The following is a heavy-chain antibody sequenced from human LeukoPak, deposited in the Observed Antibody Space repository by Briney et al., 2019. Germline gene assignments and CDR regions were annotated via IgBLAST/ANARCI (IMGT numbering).Heavy chain of an antibody. Sequence: PSGGSLRLSCAASGFTFSDYYMSWIRQAPGKGLEWVSAISGSGGSTYYADSVKGRFTISRDNSKNTLYLQMNSLRAEDTAVYYCAKDRGYCSGGSCYFDTPLTFDYWGQGTLVTVSS. J-gene: IGHJ4*02. V-gene: IGHV3-23*01. CDR1: GFTFSDYY. CDR2: ISGSGGST. D-gene: IGHD2-15*01. CDR3: AKDRGYCSGGSCYFDTPLTFDY.